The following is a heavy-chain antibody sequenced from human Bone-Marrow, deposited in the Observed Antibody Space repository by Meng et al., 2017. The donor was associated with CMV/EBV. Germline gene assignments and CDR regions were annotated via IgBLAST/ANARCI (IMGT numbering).Heavy chain of an antibody. J-gene: IGHJ6*02. D-gene: IGHD7-27*01. Sequence: CKASGYTFTGYYMHWVRQDPGQGLEWMGWINPNSGGTNYAQKFQGRVTMTRDTSISTAYMELSRLRSDDTAVYYCATGAWGYYGMDVWGQGTTVTVSS. CDR2: INPNSGGT. V-gene: IGHV1-2*02. CDR3: ATGAWGYYGMDV. CDR1: GYTFTGYY.